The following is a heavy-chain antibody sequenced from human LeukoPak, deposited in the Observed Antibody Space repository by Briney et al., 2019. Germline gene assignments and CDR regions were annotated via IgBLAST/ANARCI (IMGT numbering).Heavy chain of an antibody. CDR3: ARDEGP. V-gene: IGHV3-53*01. Sequence: GGTLRLSCAASGFTFSSYGMSWVRQAPGKGLEWVSVIYSGGSTYYADSVKGRFTISRDNSKNTLYLQMNSLRAEDTAVYYCARDEGPWGQGTLVTVSS. CDR1: GFTFSSYG. CDR2: IYSGGST. J-gene: IGHJ4*02.